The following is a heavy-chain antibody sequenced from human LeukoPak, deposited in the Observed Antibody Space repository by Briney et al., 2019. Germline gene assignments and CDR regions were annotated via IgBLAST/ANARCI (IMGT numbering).Heavy chain of an antibody. CDR2: ISGDAHDT. Sequence: GGSLRLSCAASGFTFHHYAMHWVRQAPGKGLEWVSLISGDAHDTYYADSVKGRFTISRDSGKNSLYLQMNSLRTEDTALYYCAKRPEGGSGYLNYWGQGTLVTVSS. J-gene: IGHJ4*02. D-gene: IGHD3-22*01. V-gene: IGHV3-43*02. CDR3: AKRPEGGSGYLNY. CDR1: GFTFHHYA.